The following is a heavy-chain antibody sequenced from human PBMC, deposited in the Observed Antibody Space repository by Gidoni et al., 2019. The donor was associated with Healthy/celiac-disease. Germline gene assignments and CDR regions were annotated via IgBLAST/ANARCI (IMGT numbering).Heavy chain of an antibody. Sequence: QVQLQESGPGLVKPSETLSLTCTVSGGSISRYYWSWIRQPPGKGLEWIGYIYYSGSTNYNPSLKSRVTISVDTSKNQFSLKLSSVTAADTAVYYCARGLKGGVGATQRIFDYWGQGTLVTVSS. CDR2: IYYSGST. CDR1: GGSISRYY. CDR3: ARGLKGGVGATQRIFDY. J-gene: IGHJ4*02. D-gene: IGHD1-26*01. V-gene: IGHV4-59*01.